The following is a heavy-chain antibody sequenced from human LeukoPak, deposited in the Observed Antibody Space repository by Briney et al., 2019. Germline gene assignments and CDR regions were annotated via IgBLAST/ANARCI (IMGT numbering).Heavy chain of an antibody. CDR2: VYHSGST. CDR3: ARGRYLDPLDS. V-gene: IGHV4-59*01. J-gene: IGHJ4*02. D-gene: IGHD3-9*01. CDR1: GGSISTYY. Sequence: SETLSLTCTVSGGSISTYYWNWIRQPPGKGLEWIGYVYHSGSTDYNPSLKSRVTISVDTSKNQFSLKLSSVTAADTAVYYCARGRYLDPLDSWGQGTLVIVSS.